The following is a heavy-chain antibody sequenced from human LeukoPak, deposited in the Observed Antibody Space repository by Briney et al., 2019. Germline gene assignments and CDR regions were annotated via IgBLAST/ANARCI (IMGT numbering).Heavy chain of an antibody. CDR2: IIPIFGTA. D-gene: IGHD1-26*01. V-gene: IGHV1-69*05. Sequence: SVKVSCKASGGTFSSYAISWVRQAPGQGLEWMGGIIPIFGTANYAQKLQGRVTMTTDTSTSTAYMELRSLRSDDTAVYYCARSLATIYSGSYSAWGQGTLVTVSS. CDR3: ARSLATIYSGSYSA. J-gene: IGHJ5*02. CDR1: GGTFSSYA.